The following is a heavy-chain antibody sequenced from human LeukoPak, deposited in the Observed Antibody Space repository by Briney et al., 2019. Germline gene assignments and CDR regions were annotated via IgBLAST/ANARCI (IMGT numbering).Heavy chain of an antibody. CDR3: ARGSLCTGGVCYTDNWFDP. D-gene: IGHD2-8*02. CDR1: GFTFSDYY. J-gene: IGHJ5*02. CDR2: MGSSGSTI. V-gene: IGHV3-11*01. Sequence: GGSLRLSCAASGFTFSDYYMTWIRQAPGKGLEWVSYMGSSGSTIYYADSVKGRFTVSRDNAKNSLYLQMNSLRAEDTAVYYCARGSLCTGGVCYTDNWFDPWGQGTLVTVSS.